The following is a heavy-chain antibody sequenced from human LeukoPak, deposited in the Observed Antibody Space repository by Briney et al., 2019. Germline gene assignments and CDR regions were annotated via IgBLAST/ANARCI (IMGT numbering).Heavy chain of an antibody. J-gene: IGHJ6*02. CDR1: GFTFSSYS. CDR2: ISSSSSTI. V-gene: IGHV3-48*04. D-gene: IGHD3-10*01. Sequence: GGSLRLSCAASGFTFSSYSMNWVRQAPGKGLEWVSYISSSSSTIYYADSVKGRFTISRDNAKNSLYLQMNSLRAEDTAVYYCARDSHRSMVRGTYYYHGMDVWGQGTTVTVSS. CDR3: ARDSHRSMVRGTYYYHGMDV.